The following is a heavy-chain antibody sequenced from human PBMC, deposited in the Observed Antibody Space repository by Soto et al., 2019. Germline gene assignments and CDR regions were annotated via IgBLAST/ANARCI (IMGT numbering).Heavy chain of an antibody. CDR2: ISYSGST. Sequence: QVQLQESGPGLVKPSQTLSLTCTVSGGSISSGNYYWSWIRQPPGKGLEWIGFISYSGSTYYSTSLRSRVTISVDTSTSQFSLKLSFVTAADTAVYYCATMGTPATGLYFFDYWGQGSLVTVSS. V-gene: IGHV4-30-4*01. CDR1: GGSISSGNYY. D-gene: IGHD2-15*01. CDR3: ATMGTPATGLYFFDY. J-gene: IGHJ4*02.